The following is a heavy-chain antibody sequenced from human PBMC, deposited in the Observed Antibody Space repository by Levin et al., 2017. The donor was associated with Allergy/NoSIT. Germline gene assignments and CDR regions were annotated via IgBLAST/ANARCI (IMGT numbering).Heavy chain of an antibody. Sequence: GGSLRLSCAASGFTFSSYGMHWVRQAPGKGLEWVAVIWYDGSNKYYADSVKGRFTISRDNAKNTLYLQMSSLRAEDTAVYYCARGGDSSGYFHYYNYHAMDVWGQGTTVTVSS. J-gene: IGHJ6*02. CDR1: GFTFSSYG. D-gene: IGHD3-22*01. CDR2: IWYDGSNK. V-gene: IGHV3-33*01. CDR3: ARGGDSSGYFHYYNYHAMDV.